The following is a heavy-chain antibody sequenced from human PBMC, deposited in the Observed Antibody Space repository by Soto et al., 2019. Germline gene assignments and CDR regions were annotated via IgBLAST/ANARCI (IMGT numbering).Heavy chain of an antibody. D-gene: IGHD2-2*01. Sequence: ASVKVSCKASGYTFTSYGISWVRQAPGQGLEWMGWISAYNGNTNYAQKLQGRVTMTTDTSTSTAYMELRSLRSDDTAVYYCATRRYCCSTSCYGRPYYYYMDVWGKGTTVTVSS. CDR3: ATRRYCCSTSCYGRPYYYYMDV. CDR2: ISAYNGNT. CDR1: GYTFTSYG. V-gene: IGHV1-18*01. J-gene: IGHJ6*03.